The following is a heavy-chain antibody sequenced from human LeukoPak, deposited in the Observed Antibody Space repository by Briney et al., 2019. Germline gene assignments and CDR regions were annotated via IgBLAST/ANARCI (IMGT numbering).Heavy chain of an antibody. Sequence: GGSLRLSSAASLFTLTDYAIYSVRQAPGKGLEYVSGISSNGDNTYYGNSVKGRFTISRDNSKNTLYLHMGSLRVEDMPVYYCARDGVRAYDWFDPWGQGTLVTVSS. CDR3: ARDGVRAYDWFDP. D-gene: IGHD3-3*01. CDR1: LFTLTDYA. J-gene: IGHJ5*02. CDR2: ISSNGDNT. V-gene: IGHV3-64*01.